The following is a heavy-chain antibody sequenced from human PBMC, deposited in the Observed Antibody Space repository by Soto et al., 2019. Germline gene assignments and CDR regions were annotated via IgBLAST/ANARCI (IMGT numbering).Heavy chain of an antibody. CDR2: ISGSGGST. V-gene: IGHV3-23*01. Sequence: PGGSLRLSCAASGFTFSSYAMSWVRQAPGKGLEWVSAISGSGGSTYYADSVKGRFTISRDNSKNTLYLQMNSLRAEDTAVYYCAKIPDSSSWYNWFDPWGQGTLVTVSS. CDR3: AKIPDSSSWYNWFDP. D-gene: IGHD6-13*01. CDR1: GFTFSSYA. J-gene: IGHJ5*02.